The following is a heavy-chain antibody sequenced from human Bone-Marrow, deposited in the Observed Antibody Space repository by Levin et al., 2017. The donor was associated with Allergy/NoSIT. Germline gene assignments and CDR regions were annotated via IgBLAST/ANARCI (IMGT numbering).Heavy chain of an antibody. Sequence: GESLKISCAASGFTFSTYWMHWVRQAPGKGLVWVSRIQSNGKTNYADPVKGRFTISRDNAKNTLYLQMNSLTVEDTAVYYCASDRFYSDSGSNFSWFDPWGQGTLVTVSS. V-gene: IGHV3-74*01. CDR3: ASDRFYSDSGSNFSWFDP. CDR2: IQSNGKT. CDR1: GFTFSTYW. D-gene: IGHD3-10*01. J-gene: IGHJ5*02.